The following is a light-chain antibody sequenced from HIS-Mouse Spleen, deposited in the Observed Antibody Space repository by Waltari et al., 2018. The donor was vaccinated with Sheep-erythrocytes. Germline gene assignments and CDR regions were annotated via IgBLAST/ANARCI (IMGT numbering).Light chain of an antibody. CDR3: CSYAGSSTPWV. CDR2: EGS. Sequence: QSALTQPASVSGSPGQSITIPCTGTSSDVGRYNLFSWYQQHPGKAPKLMIYEGSKRPSGVSNRFSGSKSGYTASLTISGLQAEDEADYYCCSYAGSSTPWVFGGGTKLTVL. CDR1: SSDVGRYNL. J-gene: IGLJ3*02. V-gene: IGLV2-23*01.